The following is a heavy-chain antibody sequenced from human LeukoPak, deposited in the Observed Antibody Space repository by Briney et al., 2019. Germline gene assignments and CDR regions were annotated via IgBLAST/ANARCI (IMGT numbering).Heavy chain of an antibody. V-gene: IGHV4-59*01. J-gene: IGHJ4*02. CDR1: GGSISDYF. CDR3: ARVTGYRIEDYFDY. Sequence: PSETLSLTCSVSGGSISDYFWSWIRQPPGKGLEWIGYMSYSGTTDYSPSLKSRVTISVDTSKNQFSLKLSSVTAADTAVYYCARVTGYRIEDYFDYWGQGTLVTVSS. D-gene: IGHD6-13*01. CDR2: MSYSGTT.